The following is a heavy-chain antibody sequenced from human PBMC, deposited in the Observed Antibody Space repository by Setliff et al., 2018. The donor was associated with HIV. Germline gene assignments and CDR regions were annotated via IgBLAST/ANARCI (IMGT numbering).Heavy chain of an antibody. D-gene: IGHD3-10*01. CDR3: ARDTYYYGSGSKYYFDY. V-gene: IGHV4-34*01. CDR1: GGSFSGY. CDR2: INHSGNT. Sequence: SETLSLTCAVYGGSFSGYWSWIRQSPGKGLEWLGEINHSGNTHYDPSLKSRVTISVDTSKNQFSLKLSSVTAADTAVYYCARDTYYYGSGSKYYFDYWGQGTLVTVSS. J-gene: IGHJ4*02.